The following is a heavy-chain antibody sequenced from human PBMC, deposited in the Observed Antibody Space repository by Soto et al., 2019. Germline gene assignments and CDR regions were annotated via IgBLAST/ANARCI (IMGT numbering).Heavy chain of an antibody. D-gene: IGHD1-26*01. Sequence: PGGSLRLSCAASGFTFSSYNMNWVRHAPGKGPVWVSHINIDGSDTTYADSVKGRFTISRDNAKNTLYLQMNSLRAEDTAVYYCVRDDIGVGIDYWGLGTLVTVS. V-gene: IGHV3-74*01. CDR2: INIDGSDT. CDR1: GFTFSSYN. J-gene: IGHJ4*02. CDR3: VRDDIGVGIDY.